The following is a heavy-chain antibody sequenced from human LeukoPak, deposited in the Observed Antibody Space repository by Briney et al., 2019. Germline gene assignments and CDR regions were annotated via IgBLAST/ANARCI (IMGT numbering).Heavy chain of an antibody. CDR2: IHDSGST. CDR1: GGSSSSSRYY. V-gene: IGHV4-39*01. Sequence: NPSETLSLTCSVSGGSSSSSRYYWGWIRQPPGKGLEWIGSIHDSGSTDYNPSLKSRVTISVDTSKNQFSLKLSSVTAADMAVYYCARLYGGNPNNYYCDYWGQGTLVTVSS. J-gene: IGHJ4*02. CDR3: ARLYGGNPNNYYCDY. D-gene: IGHD4-23*01.